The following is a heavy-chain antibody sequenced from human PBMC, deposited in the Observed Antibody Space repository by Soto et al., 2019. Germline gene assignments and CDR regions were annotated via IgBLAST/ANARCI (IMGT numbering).Heavy chain of an antibody. CDR3: TTDSTQTFCDGGPCYSVQTKIHDS. J-gene: IGHJ4*02. Sequence: ASVKVSCKASGYTFTSYGISWVRQAPGQGLEWMGWISAYNGNTNYAQKLQGRVTMTTDTSTSTAYMELRSLKTEDTAVYYCTTDSTQTFCDGGPCYSVQTKIHDSWGQGALVTVSS. V-gene: IGHV1-18*01. CDR1: GYTFTSYG. CDR2: ISAYNGNT. D-gene: IGHD2-15*01.